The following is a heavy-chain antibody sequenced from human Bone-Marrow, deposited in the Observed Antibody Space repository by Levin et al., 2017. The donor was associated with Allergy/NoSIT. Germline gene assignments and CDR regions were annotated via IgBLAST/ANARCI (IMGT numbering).Heavy chain of an antibody. CDR3: TTGGAPGLDYYGMDV. J-gene: IGHJ6*02. Sequence: AGGSLRLSCAASGFTFSNAWMSWVRQAPGKGLEWVGRIKSKTDGGTTDYAAPVKGRFTISRDDSKNTLYLQMNSLKTEDTAVYYCTTGGAPGLDYYGMDVWGQGTTVTVSS. D-gene: IGHD1-14*01. CDR1: GFTFSNAW. V-gene: IGHV3-15*01. CDR2: IKSKTDGGTT.